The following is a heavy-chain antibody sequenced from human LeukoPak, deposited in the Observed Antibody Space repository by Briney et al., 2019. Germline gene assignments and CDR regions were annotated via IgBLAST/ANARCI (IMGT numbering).Heavy chain of an antibody. Sequence: GGSLRLSCAASGFTFSSYSMNWVRQAPGKGLEWLSSISDISSFIYYADSVKGRFTISRDNAKNTLYLQMNSLRAEDTAVYYCARDPYYYDSSGYYGVFDCWGQGTLVTVSS. D-gene: IGHD3-22*01. CDR3: ARDPYYYDSSGYYGVFDC. J-gene: IGHJ4*02. V-gene: IGHV3-21*01. CDR1: GFTFSSYS. CDR2: ISDISSFI.